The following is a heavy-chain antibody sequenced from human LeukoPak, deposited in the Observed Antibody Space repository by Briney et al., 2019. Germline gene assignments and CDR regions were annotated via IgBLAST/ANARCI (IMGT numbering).Heavy chain of an antibody. J-gene: IGHJ6*02. CDR1: GYTFTSYG. D-gene: IGHD2-2*02. CDR2: ISAYNGNT. Sequence: ASVAVSCKASGYTFTSYGFSWVRQAPGQGLEWMGWISAYNGNTNYAQKLQGRVTMTTDTSTSTAYMELRSLRSDDTAVYYCARADYIVVVPAAIQGYYYGMDVWGQGTTVTVSS. V-gene: IGHV1-18*01. CDR3: ARADYIVVVPAAIQGYYYGMDV.